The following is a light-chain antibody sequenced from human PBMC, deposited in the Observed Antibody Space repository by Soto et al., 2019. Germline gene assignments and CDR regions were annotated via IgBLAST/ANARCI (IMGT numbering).Light chain of an antibody. V-gene: IGLV8-61*01. CDR2: NTN. J-gene: IGLJ3*02. Sequence: QTVLTQEPSFSVSPGGTVTLTCGLRSGSVSTSYYPSWYQQTPGQAPRTLIYNTNTRSSGVPDRFSGSILGNTAALTITGAQADDESDYYCVLYMGSGISVFGGGTKLTVL. CDR3: VLYMGSGISV. CDR1: SGSVSTSYY.